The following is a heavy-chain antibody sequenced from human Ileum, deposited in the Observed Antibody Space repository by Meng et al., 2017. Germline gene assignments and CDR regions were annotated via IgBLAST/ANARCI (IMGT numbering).Heavy chain of an antibody. D-gene: IGHD5-18*01. CDR3: AREFYVDTAMVIDS. Sequence: QVQLQESGPGLVKPSQTLCLTCRDSNGSLTNVNNYWNWIRQAPGQALEHIGYIYYDGSSYATPSLKSRVTMSIDTSTNQFSLRLDSVTAADTAVYYCAREFYVDTAMVIDSWGPGALVTVSS. V-gene: IGHV4-30-4*01. CDR1: NGSLTNVNNY. CDR2: IYYDGSS. J-gene: IGHJ4*02.